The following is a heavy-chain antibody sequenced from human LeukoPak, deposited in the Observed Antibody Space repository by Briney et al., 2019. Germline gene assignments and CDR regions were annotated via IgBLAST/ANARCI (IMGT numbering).Heavy chain of an antibody. V-gene: IGHV3-23*01. CDR1: GFTFSSYA. D-gene: IGHD2-2*03. Sequence: PGGSLRLSCAASGFTFSSYAMSWVRQAPGKGLEWVSAISGSGGSTYYADSVKGRFTISRDNSKNTLYLQMNSLRAEDTAVYYCARGLDIVVVPAARGAFDIWGQGTMVTVSS. CDR2: ISGSGGST. CDR3: ARGLDIVVVPAARGAFDI. J-gene: IGHJ3*02.